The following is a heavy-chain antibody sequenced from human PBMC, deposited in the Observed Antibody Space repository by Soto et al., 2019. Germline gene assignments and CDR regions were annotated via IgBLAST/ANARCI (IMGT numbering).Heavy chain of an antibody. J-gene: IGHJ5*02. D-gene: IGHD2-15*01. CDR1: GGSISSGGYY. CDR2: IYYSGST. V-gene: IGHV4-31*03. CDR3: ARLGGGNWFDP. Sequence: LSLTCTVSGGSISSGGYYWSWIRQHPGKGLEWIGYIYYSGSTYYNPSLKSRVTISVDTSKNQFSLKLSSVTAADTAVCYCARLGGGNWFDPWGQGTLVTVSS.